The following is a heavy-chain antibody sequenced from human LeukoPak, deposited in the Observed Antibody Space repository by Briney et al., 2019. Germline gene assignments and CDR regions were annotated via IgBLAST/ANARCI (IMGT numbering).Heavy chain of an antibody. V-gene: IGHV3-30*02. Sequence: RGSLRHSCAASGFTFSSSGMHWVRQAPGKGLEWVAFIRYDGSINYCADSVRGRFTISRDNSKNTLYLQMNSLRTEDTAVYYCARRHLDRSGYYIDYWGQGTLVTVSS. CDR2: IRYDGSIN. CDR1: GFTFSSSG. D-gene: IGHD3-22*01. J-gene: IGHJ4*02. CDR3: ARRHLDRSGYYIDY.